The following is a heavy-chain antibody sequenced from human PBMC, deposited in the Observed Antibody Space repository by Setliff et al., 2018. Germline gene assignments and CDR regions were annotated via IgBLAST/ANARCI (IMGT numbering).Heavy chain of an antibody. J-gene: IGHJ3*01. CDR1: RFTFSNYW. Sequence: PGGSLRLSCAASRFTFSNYWMSWVRQAPGKGLEWVANIKEDGSEKYYVDSVKGRFTIPRDNAKNSLDLQMNNLRDEDTAVYYCARDRWKVIVNRGDDAFDLWGQGTMVTVSS. D-gene: IGHD3-22*01. CDR3: ARDRWKVIVNRGDDAFDL. V-gene: IGHV3-7*01. CDR2: IKEDGSEK.